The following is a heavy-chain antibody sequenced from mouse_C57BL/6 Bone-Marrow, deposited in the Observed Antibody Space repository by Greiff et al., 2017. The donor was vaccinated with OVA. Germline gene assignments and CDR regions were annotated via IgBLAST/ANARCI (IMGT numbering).Heavy chain of an antibody. CDR3: ARRGSSGYFDY. CDR2: IYPGDGDT. Sequence: VKLVESGAELVKPGASVKISCKASGYAFSSYWMNWVKQRPGKGLEWIGQIYPGDGDTNYNGKFKGKATLTADKSSSTAYMQLSSLTSEDSAVYFCARRGSSGYFDYWGQGTTLTVSS. J-gene: IGHJ2*01. V-gene: IGHV1-80*01. D-gene: IGHD3-2*02. CDR1: GYAFSSYW.